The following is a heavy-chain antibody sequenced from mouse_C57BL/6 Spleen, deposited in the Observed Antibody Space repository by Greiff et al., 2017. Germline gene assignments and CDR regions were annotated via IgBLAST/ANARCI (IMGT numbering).Heavy chain of an antibody. Sequence: QVQLQQSGAELAKPGASVKLSCKASGYTFTSYWMHWVKQRPGQGLEWIGYINPSSGYTKYNQKFKDKATLTADKSSSTAYMQLSSLTYEDSAVYDCARDYGSSYWYFDVWGTGTTVTVSS. V-gene: IGHV1-7*01. CDR1: GYTFTSYW. J-gene: IGHJ1*03. CDR3: ARDYGSSYWYFDV. D-gene: IGHD1-1*01. CDR2: INPSSGYT.